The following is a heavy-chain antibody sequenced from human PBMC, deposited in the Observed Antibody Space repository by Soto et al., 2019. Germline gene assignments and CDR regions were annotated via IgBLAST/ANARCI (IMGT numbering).Heavy chain of an antibody. J-gene: IGHJ6*02. Sequence: PGGSLRLSCAASGFTFSSYSMNWVRQAPGKGLEWVSYISSSSSTIYYAGSVKGRFTISRDNAKNSLYLQMNSLRAEDTAVYYCVRAVSGYAHGYYHDGMEVYGQGTTVTVSS. CDR3: VRAVSGYAHGYYHDGMEV. D-gene: IGHD5-12*01. CDR2: ISSSSSTI. CDR1: GFTFSSYS. V-gene: IGHV3-48*01.